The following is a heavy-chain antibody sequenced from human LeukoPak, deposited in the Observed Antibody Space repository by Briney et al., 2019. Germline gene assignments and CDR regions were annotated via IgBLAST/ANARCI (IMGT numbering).Heavy chain of an antibody. CDR2: IYYSGST. D-gene: IGHD3-22*01. J-gene: IGHJ6*02. CDR3: ARDHYDTSGYSNGMDV. CDR1: GDSISSSSSGYY. Sequence: SETLSLTCTVSGDSISSSSSGYYWGWIRQPPGEGLEWIGSIYYSGSTYYSPSLKSRVTISVDTSKNQFSLKLSSVTAADTAVYYCARDHYDTSGYSNGMDVWGQGTTVTVSS. V-gene: IGHV4-39*02.